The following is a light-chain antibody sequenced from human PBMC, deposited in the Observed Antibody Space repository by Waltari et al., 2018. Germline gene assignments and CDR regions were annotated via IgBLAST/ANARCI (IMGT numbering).Light chain of an antibody. CDR3: MQARQTPWT. J-gene: IGKJ1*01. CDR1: QSLLHRSGNTF. CDR2: LVS. Sequence: DIVMTQSPLSLSVTPGEPASISCRSSQSLLHRSGNTFLDWYLQMPGQSPQLLIYLVSNRASGVPDRFSGSGSGTDFTMKISRVEAEDVGVYFCMQARQTPWTFGQGTRVEIK. V-gene: IGKV2-28*01.